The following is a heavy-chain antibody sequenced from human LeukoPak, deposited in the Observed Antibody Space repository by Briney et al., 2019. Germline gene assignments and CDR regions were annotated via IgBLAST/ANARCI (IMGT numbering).Heavy chain of an antibody. CDR3: ARSRRLYWYFDL. Sequence: GGSLRLSCAASGFTFSIYWMHWVRQVPGKGVVWVSYINSDGSSTSYADSVKGRFTISRDNAKSTLYLQMNSLRAEDTAVYYCARSRRLYWYFDLWGRGTLVTVSS. CDR1: GFTFSIYW. V-gene: IGHV3-74*01. D-gene: IGHD4-17*01. CDR2: INSDGSST. J-gene: IGHJ2*01.